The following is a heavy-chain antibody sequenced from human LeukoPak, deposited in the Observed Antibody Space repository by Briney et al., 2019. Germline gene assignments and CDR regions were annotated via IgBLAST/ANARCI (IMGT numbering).Heavy chain of an antibody. D-gene: IGHD1-1*01. CDR3: ASCRGGVLVQLERGAPFDI. V-gene: IGHV1-69*13. J-gene: IGHJ3*02. Sequence: SVKVSCKASGGTFSSYAISWVRQAPGQGLEWMGGIIPIFGTANYAQKFQGRVTITADESTSTAYMELSSLRSEDTAVYYCASCRGGVLVQLERGAPFDIWGQGTMVTVSS. CDR1: GGTFSSYA. CDR2: IIPIFGTA.